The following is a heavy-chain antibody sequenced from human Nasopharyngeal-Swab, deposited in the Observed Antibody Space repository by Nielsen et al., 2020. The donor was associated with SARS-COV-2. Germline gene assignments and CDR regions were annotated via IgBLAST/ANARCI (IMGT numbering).Heavy chain of an antibody. CDR3: AKEALGYSGYDSNWFDP. D-gene: IGHD5-12*01. J-gene: IGHJ5*02. CDR1: GFTFDDYA. Sequence: SPKISCAASGFTFDDYAMHWVRQAPGKGLEWVSGISWNSGSIGYADSVKGRFTISRDNAKNSLYLQMNSLRAEDTALYYCAKEALGYSGYDSNWFDPWGQGTLVTVSS. V-gene: IGHV3-9*01. CDR2: ISWNSGSI.